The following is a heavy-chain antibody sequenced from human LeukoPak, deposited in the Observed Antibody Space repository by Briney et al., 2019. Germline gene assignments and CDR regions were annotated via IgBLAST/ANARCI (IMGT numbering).Heavy chain of an antibody. CDR2: INPSGGST. CDR1: GYTFTSYY. Sequence: ASVKVSCKASGYTFTSYYMHWVRRAPGQGLEWMGIINPSGGSTSYAQKFQGRVTMTRDTSTSTVYMELSSLRSEDTAVYYCARGDYGGNSGLGFDYWGQGTLVTVSS. V-gene: IGHV1-46*01. D-gene: IGHD4-23*01. J-gene: IGHJ4*02. CDR3: ARGDYGGNSGLGFDY.